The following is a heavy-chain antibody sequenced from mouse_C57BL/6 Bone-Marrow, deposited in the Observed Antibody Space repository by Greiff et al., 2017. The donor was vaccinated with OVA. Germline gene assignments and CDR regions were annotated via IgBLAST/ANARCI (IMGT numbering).Heavy chain of an antibody. V-gene: IGHV1-64*01. D-gene: IGHD1-1*01. Sequence: QVQLQQSGAELVKPGASVKLSCKASGYTFTSYWMHWVKQRPGQGLEWIGMIHPNSGSTNYNEKFKSKATLTVDKSSSTAYMQLSSLTSEDSAVYFCARLGYYGRGAMDYWGQGTSVTVSS. J-gene: IGHJ4*01. CDR2: IHPNSGST. CDR3: ARLGYYGRGAMDY. CDR1: GYTFTSYW.